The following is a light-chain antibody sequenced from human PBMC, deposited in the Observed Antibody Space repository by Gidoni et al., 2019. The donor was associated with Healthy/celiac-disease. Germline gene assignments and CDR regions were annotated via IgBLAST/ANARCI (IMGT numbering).Light chain of an antibody. CDR3: QQSYSTPPVT. J-gene: IGKJ4*01. V-gene: IGKV1-39*01. Sequence: DIQMTQSPSSLSASVGDRVTITCRASQSISSYLNWYQQKPGKAPKLLIYAASSLQSGVPSRFSGRGSGTDFTLTISSLQPEDFATYYCQQSYSTPPVTFXGXTKVEIK. CDR1: QSISSY. CDR2: AAS.